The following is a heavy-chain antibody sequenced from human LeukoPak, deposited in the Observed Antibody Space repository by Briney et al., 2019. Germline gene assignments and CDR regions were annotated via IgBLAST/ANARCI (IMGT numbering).Heavy chain of an antibody. Sequence: SETLSLTCAVYGGSFSGYYWSWIRPPPGKGLEWIGEINHSGSTNYNPSLKSRVTISVDTSKNQFSLKLSSVTAADTAVYYCARHLSGSVLSALDYWGQGTLVTVSS. CDR2: INHSGST. CDR1: GGSFSGYY. V-gene: IGHV4-34*01. D-gene: IGHD2-8*01. CDR3: ARHLSGSVLSALDY. J-gene: IGHJ4*02.